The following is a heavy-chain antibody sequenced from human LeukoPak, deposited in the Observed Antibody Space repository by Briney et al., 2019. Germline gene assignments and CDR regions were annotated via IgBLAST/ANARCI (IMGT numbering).Heavy chain of an antibody. CDR2: IIPIFGTA. J-gene: IGHJ5*02. CDR1: GGTFSSYA. CDR3: ARGDVANSYSSSWYYWFDP. V-gene: IGHV1-69*13. D-gene: IGHD6-13*01. Sequence: SVKVSCKASGGTFSSYAISWARQAPGQGLEWMGGIIPIFGTANYAQKFQGRVTITADESTSTAYMELSSLRSEDTAVYYCARGDVANSYSSSWYYWFDPWGQGTLVTVSS.